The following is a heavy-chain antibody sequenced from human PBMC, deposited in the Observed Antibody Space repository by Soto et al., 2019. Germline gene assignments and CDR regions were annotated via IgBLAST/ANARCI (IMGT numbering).Heavy chain of an antibody. CDR3: SGCSGGACHQNYSMDV. J-gene: IGHJ6*02. Sequence: EVHLVESGGGLVKPGGSLRLSCAVSGFTFSSCTMNWVRQAPGKGLEWVSSMSPSTSHIYYADSVKGRFTISRDNAKNSLFLQMNSLRAEDTAVYYCSGCSGGACHQNYSMDVWGQGTTVTVSS. CDR2: MSPSTSHI. CDR1: GFTFSSCT. V-gene: IGHV3-21*01. D-gene: IGHD2-15*01.